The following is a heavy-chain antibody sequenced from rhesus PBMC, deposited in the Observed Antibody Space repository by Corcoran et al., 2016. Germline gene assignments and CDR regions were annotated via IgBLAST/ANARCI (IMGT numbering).Heavy chain of an antibody. CDR3: ARAGAYCSGTYCYGY. Sequence: QVQLQESGPGLAKPSETLSLPCTVSGASLSRNWLSWILQPPGKGMEWIGEINGNRGSTNYNPSLKSRVTISKDASKNQFSLKLSSVTAADTAVYYCARAGAYCSGTYCYGYWGQGVLVTVSS. J-gene: IGHJ4*01. D-gene: IGHD2-27*01. V-gene: IGHV4-80*01. CDR1: GASLSRNW. CDR2: INGNRGST.